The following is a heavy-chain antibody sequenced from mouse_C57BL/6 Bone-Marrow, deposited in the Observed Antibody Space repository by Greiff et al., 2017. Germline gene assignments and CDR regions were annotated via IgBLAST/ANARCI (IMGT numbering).Heavy chain of an antibody. CDR2: IDPSDSYT. J-gene: IGHJ2*01. CDR1: GYTFTSYW. V-gene: IGHV1-69*01. CDR3: ARRAVADY. Sequence: QVQLQQPGAELVMPGASVKLSCKASGYTFTSYWMHWVKQRPGQGLEWIGEIDPSDSYTNYNQKFKGKSTLTVDKSSSTAYMQLSSLTSEDSAVXYCARRAVADYWGQGTTLTVSS. D-gene: IGHD1-1*01.